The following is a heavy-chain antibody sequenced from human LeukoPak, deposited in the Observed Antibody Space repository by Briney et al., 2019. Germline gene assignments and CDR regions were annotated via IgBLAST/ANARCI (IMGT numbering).Heavy chain of an antibody. V-gene: IGHV3-9*01. CDR2: ISWNSGSI. D-gene: IGHD2-2*02. Sequence: PGRSLRLSCAASGFTFDDYAVHWVRQAPGKGLEWVPGISWNSGSIGYADSVKGRFTVSRDNAKNSLDLQMSSLRAEDTALYYCAKGSCSSTSCYITEYWGQGTLVTVSS. CDR3: AKGSCSSTSCYITEY. CDR1: GFTFDDYA. J-gene: IGHJ4*02.